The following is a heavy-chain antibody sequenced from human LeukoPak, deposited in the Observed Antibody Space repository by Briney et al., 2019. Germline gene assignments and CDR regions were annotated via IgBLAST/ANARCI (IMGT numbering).Heavy chain of an antibody. D-gene: IGHD3-16*02. V-gene: IGHV4-4*02. Sequence: PSRTLSPAHDVTGASITQTTYWTWVRQPPRKRLASIGAVNLQGGTHYNPSLLRRVAISVDTSANHVSLQMTSVPAADTAVYYCAREGGSYRPLDYSGQGTLVTVSS. CDR1: GASITQTTY. CDR3: AREGGSYRPLDY. J-gene: IGHJ4*02. CDR2: VNLQGGT.